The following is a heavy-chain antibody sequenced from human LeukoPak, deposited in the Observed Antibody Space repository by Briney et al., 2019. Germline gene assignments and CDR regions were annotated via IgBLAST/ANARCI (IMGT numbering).Heavy chain of an antibody. CDR2: MNIDGSEK. CDR1: GFTFSSSA. D-gene: IGHD1-26*01. Sequence: PGGSLRLSCAASGFTFSSSAMSWVRQAPGKRLEWVANMNIDGSEKYYADSAKGRFTISRDNARNSVYLQMNSLRVEDTAVYYCARDPVEWELLLDYWGQGTLVTVSS. CDR3: ARDPVEWELLLDY. V-gene: IGHV3-7*01. J-gene: IGHJ4*02.